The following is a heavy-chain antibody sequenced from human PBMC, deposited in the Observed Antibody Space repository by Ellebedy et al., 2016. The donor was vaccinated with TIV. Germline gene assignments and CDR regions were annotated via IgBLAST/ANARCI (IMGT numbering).Heavy chain of an antibody. Sequence: SETLSLXXTVSGVSLSSGGYYWSWIRQHPGKGLEWIGYFYHRGTTAYNPSLRSRVIISVDTSENQISLTLKSVTAADTAIYYCTRVPLGELPGHWGQGTLVTVSS. D-gene: IGHD3-16*01. V-gene: IGHV4-31*03. J-gene: IGHJ4*02. CDR3: TRVPLGELPGH. CDR1: GVSLSSGGYY. CDR2: FYHRGTT.